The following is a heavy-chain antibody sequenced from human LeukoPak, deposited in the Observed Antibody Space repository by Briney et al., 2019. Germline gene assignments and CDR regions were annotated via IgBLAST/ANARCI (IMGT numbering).Heavy chain of an antibody. D-gene: IGHD2-2*02. CDR1: GFTFSNFN. CDR3: ARDFGSSYTSPFPF. Sequence: PGGSLRLSCAASGFTFSNFNMNWVPRAPGKGLEWISSITYSSRHMYYADSGKGRFTISRDNAKTSLYLHMNSLRAEDTAVYYCARDFGSSYTSPFPFWGQGNLVTVSS. CDR2: ITYSSRHM. V-gene: IGHV3-21*01. J-gene: IGHJ4*02.